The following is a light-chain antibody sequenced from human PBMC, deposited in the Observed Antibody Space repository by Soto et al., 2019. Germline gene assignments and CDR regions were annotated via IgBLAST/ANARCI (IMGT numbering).Light chain of an antibody. Sequence: IQMTQSPSSLSTSLGDRVTITCRASQGISNFLAWYQQKPGKVPSLLIYGASTLQSGVPSRFSGSGSGTEFTLTISSLQPDDSATYYCQQCNRYPITFGQGTRLEI. J-gene: IGKJ5*01. CDR3: QQCNRYPIT. V-gene: IGKV1-27*01. CDR1: QGISNF. CDR2: GAS.